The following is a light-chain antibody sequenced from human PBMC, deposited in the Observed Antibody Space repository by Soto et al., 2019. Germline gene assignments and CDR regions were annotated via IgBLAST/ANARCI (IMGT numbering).Light chain of an antibody. J-gene: IGKJ4*01. V-gene: IGKV3-11*01. CDR1: QSVSSY. CDR2: DAS. Sequence: EIVLTQSPATLSLSPGERANLSCRASQSVSSYLAWYQQKPGQAPRLLIYDASNRATGIPARFSGSGSGTDFTLTISSLEPEDFAVYYCQQRSNWPRTFGGGTKVDIK. CDR3: QQRSNWPRT.